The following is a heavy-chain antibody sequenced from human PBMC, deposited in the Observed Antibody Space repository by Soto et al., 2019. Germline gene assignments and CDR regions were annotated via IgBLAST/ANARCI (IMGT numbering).Heavy chain of an antibody. D-gene: IGHD3-16*01. V-gene: IGHV3-11*01. J-gene: IGHJ6*02. CDR1: GFTFSDYY. Sequence: QVQLVESGGGLVKPGGSLRLSCAASGFTFSDYYMSWIRKAPGKGLEYISYISNGGSFIYYADSVKGRFTISRDTAKTSLYLQMNSLRAEDTALYYCARHRYYEGSVPGYGMDVWGQGTTVTVSS. CDR3: ARHRYYEGSVPGYGMDV. CDR2: ISNGGSFI.